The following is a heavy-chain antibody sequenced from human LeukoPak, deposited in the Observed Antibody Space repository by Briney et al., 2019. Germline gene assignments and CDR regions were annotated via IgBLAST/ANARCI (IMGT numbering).Heavy chain of an antibody. D-gene: IGHD1-26*01. Sequence: GASVKVSCKASVYTFTRFFIHWVRQAPGQGREWMGIFNPSGDDTTYAQKFQGRITLTRATSTNTVHMELSSLTSDDTAVYFCARGPYRYADYWGQGSQVTVSS. CDR3: ARGPYRYADY. CDR1: VYTFTRFF. CDR2: FNPSGDDT. V-gene: IGHV1-46*01. J-gene: IGHJ4*02.